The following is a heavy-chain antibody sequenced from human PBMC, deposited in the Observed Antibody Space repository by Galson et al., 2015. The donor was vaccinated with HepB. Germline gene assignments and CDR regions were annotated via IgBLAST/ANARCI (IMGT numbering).Heavy chain of an antibody. J-gene: IGHJ5*02. CDR3: AWTEYSGSTLDWFDP. D-gene: IGHD1-26*01. CDR2: IIPIFGIA. CDR1: GGTFSSYA. Sequence: SCKASGGTFSSYAISWVRQAPGQGLEWMGGIIPIFGIANYAQKFQGRVTITADESTSTAYMELSSLRSEDTAVYYCAWTEYSGSTLDWFDPWGQGTLVTVSS. V-gene: IGHV1-69*01.